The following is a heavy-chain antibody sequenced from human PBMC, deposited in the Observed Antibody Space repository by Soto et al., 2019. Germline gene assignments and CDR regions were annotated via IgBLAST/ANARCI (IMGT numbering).Heavy chain of an antibody. CDR2: ISDSGGDT. V-gene: IGHV3-23*01. D-gene: IGHD3-10*01. Sequence: GGSLRLSCAASGFTFGSYAMTWVRQSPGKGLEWVSYISDSGGDTYYADSVKGRFTISRDNSKNTLYLQMNSLRVEDTAVYYCAKAPMIRGVIPAFDYWGQGTLVTVSS. CDR3: AKAPMIRGVIPAFDY. J-gene: IGHJ4*02. CDR1: GFTFGSYA.